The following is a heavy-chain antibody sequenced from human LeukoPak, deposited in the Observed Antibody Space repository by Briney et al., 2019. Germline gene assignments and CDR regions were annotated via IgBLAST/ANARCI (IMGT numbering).Heavy chain of an antibody. CDR1: GFTFSSYG. V-gene: IGHV3-30*18. D-gene: IGHD4-17*01. J-gene: IGHJ4*02. Sequence: GGSLRLSCAASGFTFSSYGMHWVRQAPSKGLEWVAVISYDRSNKYYADSVKGRFTISRDNSKSTLYLQMNSLRAEDTAVYYCAKAQDGDYVDYWGQGTLVTVSS. CDR3: AKAQDGDYVDY. CDR2: ISYDRSNK.